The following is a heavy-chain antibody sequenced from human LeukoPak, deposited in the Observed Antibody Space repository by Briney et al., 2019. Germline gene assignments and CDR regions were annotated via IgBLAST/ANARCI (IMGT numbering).Heavy chain of an antibody. D-gene: IGHD3-3*01. CDR2: IYYSGST. CDR1: GGSISSGGYY. J-gene: IGHJ6*02. V-gene: IGHV4-31*03. CDR3: AGDLSPGEYLLWSGYSESYGMDV. Sequence: SETLSLTCTVSGGSISSGGYYWSWIRQHPGKGLEWIGYIYYSGSTYYNPSLKSRVTISVDTSKNQFSLKLSSVTAADTAVYYCAGDLSPGEYLLWSGYSESYGMDVWGQGTTVTVSS.